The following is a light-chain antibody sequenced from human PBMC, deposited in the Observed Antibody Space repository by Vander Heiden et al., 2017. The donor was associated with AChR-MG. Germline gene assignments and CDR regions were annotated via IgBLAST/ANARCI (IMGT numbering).Light chain of an antibody. Sequence: DIQMTQSPSYLSASVGDRVTITCRASQSISSYLNWYQQKPGKAPKLLIYAASSLQSGVPSRFRGPGSGTDFTLTIIRLQPEAFATYYCQQRYSTGLTFGGRSREEIK. CDR1: QSISSY. J-gene: IGKJ4*01. CDR3: QQRYSTGLT. CDR2: AAS. V-gene: IGKV1-39*01.